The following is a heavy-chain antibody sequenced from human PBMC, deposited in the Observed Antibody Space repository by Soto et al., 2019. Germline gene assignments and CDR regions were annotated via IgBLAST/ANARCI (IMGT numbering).Heavy chain of an antibody. CDR1: GYTFTSYG. CDR2: ISAYNGNT. D-gene: IGHD2-15*01. Sequence: ASVKVSCKASGYTFTSYGISWVRQAPGQGLEWMGWISAYNGNTNYAQKLQGRVTMTTDTSTSTAYMELRSLRSDDTAVYYCARDHPGYCSGGSCSADAFDIWGQGKMVTVSS. V-gene: IGHV1-18*01. CDR3: ARDHPGYCSGGSCSADAFDI. J-gene: IGHJ3*02.